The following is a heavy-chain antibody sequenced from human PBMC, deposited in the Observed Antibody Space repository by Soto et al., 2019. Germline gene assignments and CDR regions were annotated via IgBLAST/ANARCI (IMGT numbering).Heavy chain of an antibody. CDR3: ARDGRYGSGWLVTDY. CDR1: GGSISSYY. V-gene: IGHV4-59*01. D-gene: IGHD6-19*01. J-gene: IGHJ4*02. CDR2: IYYSGST. Sequence: SETLSLTCTVSGGSISSYYWSWIRQPPGKGLEWIGYIYYSGSTNYNPSLKSRVTISVDTSKNQFSLKLSSVTAADTAVYYRARDGRYGSGWLVTDYWGQGTLVTVSS.